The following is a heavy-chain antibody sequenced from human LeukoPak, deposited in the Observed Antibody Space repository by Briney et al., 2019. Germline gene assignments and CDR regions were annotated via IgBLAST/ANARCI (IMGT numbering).Heavy chain of an antibody. CDR1: GYTFTSYD. CDR3: ARTPTKYCSSTSCYTPYFDY. CDR2: MNPNSGNT. Sequence: VSVKVSCKASGYTFTSYDINWVRQATGQGLEWMGWMNPNSGNTGYAQKFQGRVTMTRNTSISTAYMELSSLRSEDTAVYYCARTPTKYCSSTSCYTPYFDYWGQGTLVTVSS. D-gene: IGHD2-2*02. J-gene: IGHJ4*02. V-gene: IGHV1-8*01.